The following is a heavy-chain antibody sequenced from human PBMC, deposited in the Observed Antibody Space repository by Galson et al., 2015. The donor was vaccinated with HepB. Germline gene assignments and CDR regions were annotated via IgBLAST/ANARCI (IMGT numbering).Heavy chain of an antibody. CDR2: INSDGSST. CDR1: GFTFSSYW. CDR3: AGAYYYDSSGSFAFDI. V-gene: IGHV3-74*01. J-gene: IGHJ3*02. Sequence: SLRLSCAASGFTFSSYWMHWVRQAPGKGLVWVSRINSDGSSTSYADSVKGRFTISRDNAKNTLYLQMNSLRAEDTAVYYCAGAYYYDSSGSFAFDIWGQGTMVTVSS. D-gene: IGHD3-22*01.